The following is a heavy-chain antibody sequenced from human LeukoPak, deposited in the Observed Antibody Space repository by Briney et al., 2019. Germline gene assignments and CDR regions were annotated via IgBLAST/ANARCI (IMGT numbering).Heavy chain of an antibody. CDR3: AGVPGSGYYFDWLDY. D-gene: IGHD3-22*01. CDR2: IYYSGST. CDR1: GGSFSGYS. Sequence: SETLSLTCTVYGGSFSGYSWSWIRQPPGKRLEWIGYIYYSGSTYYNPSLKTRVTISVDTSKNQFSLKLSSVTAADTAVYYCAGVPGSGYYFDWLDYWGQGTLVTVSS. J-gene: IGHJ4*02. V-gene: IGHV4-59*12.